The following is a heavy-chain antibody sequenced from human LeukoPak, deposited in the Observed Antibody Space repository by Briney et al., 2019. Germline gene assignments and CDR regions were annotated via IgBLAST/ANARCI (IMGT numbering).Heavy chain of an antibody. J-gene: IGHJ5*02. CDR2: INPNSGGT. CDR1: GYTFTGYY. Sequence: ASVKLSCKASGYTFTGYYMHWVRQAPGQGLEWMGRINPNSGGTNYAQKFQGRVTMTRDTSISTAYMELSRLRSDDTAVYYCARERETGTVPGWFDPWGQGTLVTVSS. CDR3: ARERETGTVPGWFDP. D-gene: IGHD1-1*01. V-gene: IGHV1-2*06.